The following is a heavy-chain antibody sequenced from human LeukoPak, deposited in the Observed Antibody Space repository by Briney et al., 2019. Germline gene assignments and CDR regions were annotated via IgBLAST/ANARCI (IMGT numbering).Heavy chain of an antibody. CDR2: IYHSGST. D-gene: IGHD6-13*01. J-gene: IGHJ3*02. V-gene: IGHV4-38-2*02. Sequence: PSETLSLTCTVSGYSISSGYYWGWIRQPPGKGLEWIGSIYHSGSTYYNPSLKSRVTISVDTSKNQFSLKLSSVTAADTAVYYCARAPKRGSGVSDDAFDIWGQGTMVTVSS. CDR3: ARAPKRGSGVSDDAFDI. CDR1: GYSISSGYY.